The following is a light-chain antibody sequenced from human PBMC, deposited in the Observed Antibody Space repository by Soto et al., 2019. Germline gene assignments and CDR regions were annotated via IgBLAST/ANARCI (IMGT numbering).Light chain of an antibody. J-gene: IGKJ4*01. Sequence: DIQMTQSPSTLSASVGDRVTITCRASKNINTWVAWYQQKPGKAPKLLIYAASTLQSGVPSRFSGSGSGTDFTLTISSLQPEDFATYYCQQLNSYPLTFGGGTKVDIK. V-gene: IGKV1-5*01. CDR2: AAS. CDR1: KNINTW. CDR3: QQLNSYPLT.